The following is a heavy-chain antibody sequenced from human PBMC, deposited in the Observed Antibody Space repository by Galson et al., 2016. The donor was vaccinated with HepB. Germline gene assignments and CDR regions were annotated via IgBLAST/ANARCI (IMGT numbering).Heavy chain of an antibody. D-gene: IGHD3/OR15-3a*01. CDR3: ASLDWGQMRD. Sequence: SLRLSCAASGFIFRTYALNWVRQAPGKGLEWVSAITPGGDSSSYADSVKGRFAISRDNSKDTLYLQINSLSPDDTAVYYCASLDWGQMRDWGQGALVIGSS. J-gene: IGHJ4*02. CDR2: ITPGGDSS. CDR1: GFIFRTYA. V-gene: IGHV3-23*01.